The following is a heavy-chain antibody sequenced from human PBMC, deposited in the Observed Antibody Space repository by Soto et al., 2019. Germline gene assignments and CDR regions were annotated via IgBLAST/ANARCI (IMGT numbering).Heavy chain of an antibody. J-gene: IGHJ4*02. V-gene: IGHV3-53*01. D-gene: IGHD6-6*01. CDR1: GFTVSSNY. Sequence: GGSLRLSCAASGFTVSSNYMSWVRQAPGKGLEWVSVIYSGGSTYYADSVKGRFTISRDNSKNTLYLQMNSLRAEDTAVYYCASSEYSSSSADYWGQGTLLTVSS. CDR3: ASSEYSSSSADY. CDR2: IYSGGST.